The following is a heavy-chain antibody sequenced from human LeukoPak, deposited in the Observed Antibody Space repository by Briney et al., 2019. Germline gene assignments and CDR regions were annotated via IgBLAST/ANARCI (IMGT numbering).Heavy chain of an antibody. CDR1: GYTFTGYY. V-gene: IGHV1-2*02. CDR2: INPNSGDT. Sequence: GASVKVSCKASGYTFTGYYMHWARQAPGQGLEWMGWINPNSGDTNYVQKFQGRVTVTRDTSISTAYMELSRLRSDDTAVYYCARDTFMVRGVYYYYYMDVWGKGTTVTISS. J-gene: IGHJ6*03. D-gene: IGHD3-10*01. CDR3: ARDTFMVRGVYYYYYMDV.